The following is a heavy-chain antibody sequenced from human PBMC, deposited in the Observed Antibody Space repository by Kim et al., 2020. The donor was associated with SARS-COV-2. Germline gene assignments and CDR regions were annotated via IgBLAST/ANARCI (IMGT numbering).Heavy chain of an antibody. CDR2: INQDGSEK. J-gene: IGHJ4*02. CDR1: GFTFSSYW. D-gene: IGHD3-16*02. CDR3: ARVRVSYDYVWGSYRYTWGLDY. V-gene: IGHV3-7*05. Sequence: GGSLRLSCAASGFTFSSYWMSWVRQAPGKGLEWVANINQDGSEKYYVDSVKGRFTISRDNAKNSLYLQMNSLRAEDTAVYYCARVRVSYDYVWGSYRYTWGLDYWGQGTLVTVSS.